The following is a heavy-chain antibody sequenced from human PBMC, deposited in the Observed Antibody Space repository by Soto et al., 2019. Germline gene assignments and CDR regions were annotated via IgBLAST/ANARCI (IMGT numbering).Heavy chain of an antibody. J-gene: IGHJ6*02. Sequence: GASVKVSCKASGYTFTSYGIRWVRQAPGQGLEWMGWISAYNGNTNYAQKLQGRVTMTTDTSTSTAYMELRSLRSDETAVYYRSQASDVVRHTSGGMDLWGQGTTVTVSS. V-gene: IGHV1-18*04. CDR1: GYTFTSYG. D-gene: IGHD2-15*01. CDR3: SQASDVVRHTSGGMDL. CDR2: ISAYNGNT.